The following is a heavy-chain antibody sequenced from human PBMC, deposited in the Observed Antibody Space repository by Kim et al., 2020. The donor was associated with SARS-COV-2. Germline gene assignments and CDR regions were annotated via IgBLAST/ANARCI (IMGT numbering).Heavy chain of an antibody. CDR3: ARDLMDPVYYYYCVMDV. CDR1: GLTVSTSY. J-gene: IGHJ6*02. CDR2: LYSGCDT. Sequence: GGSLRLSCAVSGLTVSTSYMSWVRQAPGKGLEWVSVLYSGCDTYYGDSVKGRFTISRDDSKNTLYLQMNSLRAEDTAVYYCARDLMDPVYYYYCVMDVWGQGTTVIVSS. D-gene: IGHD2-2*03. V-gene: IGHV3-53*01.